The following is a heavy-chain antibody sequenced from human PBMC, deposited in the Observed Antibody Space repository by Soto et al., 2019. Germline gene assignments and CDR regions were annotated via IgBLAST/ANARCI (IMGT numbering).Heavy chain of an antibody. CDR3: AVGDDSSGYYDY. CDR2: IIPIFGTA. CDR1: GGTFSSYA. Sequence: GASVKVSCKASGGTFSSYAISWVRQAPGQGLEWMGGIIPIFGTANYAQKFQGRVTITADKSTSTAYMELSSLRSEDTAVYYCAVGDDSSGYYDYWGQGTRVTFSS. V-gene: IGHV1-69*06. J-gene: IGHJ4*02. D-gene: IGHD3-22*01.